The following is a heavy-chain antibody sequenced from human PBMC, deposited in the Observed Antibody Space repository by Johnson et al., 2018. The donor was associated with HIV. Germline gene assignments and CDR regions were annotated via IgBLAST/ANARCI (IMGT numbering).Heavy chain of an antibody. Sequence: VQLVESGGGVVRPGGSLRLSCAASGFTFDDYGMSWVRQAPGKGLEWVSGINWNGARTGHADSVKGRFTLSRANAKNYLYLQMNSLRAEDTAVYYCTTFGYSSGWYANAFDIWGQGTMVTVSS. V-gene: IGHV3-20*04. CDR2: INWNGART. CDR1: GFTFDDYG. J-gene: IGHJ3*02. D-gene: IGHD6-19*01. CDR3: TTFGYSSGWYANAFDI.